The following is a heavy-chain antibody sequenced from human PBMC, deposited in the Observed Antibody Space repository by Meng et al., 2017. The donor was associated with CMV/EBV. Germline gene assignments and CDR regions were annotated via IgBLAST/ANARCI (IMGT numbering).Heavy chain of an antibody. CDR3: ARTPSYSGSQRPFDY. J-gene: IGHJ4*02. CDR1: GYTFTGYY. V-gene: IGHV1-2*02. D-gene: IGHD1-26*01. Sequence: VQLVQAGAEVKKPGAPVKVSCKASGYTFTGYYMHWVRQAPGQGLEWMGWINPNSGGTNYAQKFQGRVTMTRDTSISTAYMELSRLRSDDTAVYYCARTPSYSGSQRPFDYWGQGTLVTVFS. CDR2: INPNSGGT.